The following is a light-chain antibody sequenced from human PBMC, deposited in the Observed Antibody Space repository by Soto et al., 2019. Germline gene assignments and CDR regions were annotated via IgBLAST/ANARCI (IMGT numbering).Light chain of an antibody. CDR3: HQYVNSPFT. J-gene: IGKJ3*01. CDR2: DAS. Sequence: EIVLTQSPATLSLSPGERATLSCGASQSVNSNYLAWYQQKPGLAPRLLIYDASSRATGIPDRFSGSGSGTDFTLTISRLEPEDFAVYYCHQYVNSPFTFGPGTKVDIK. CDR1: QSVNSNY. V-gene: IGKV3D-20*01.